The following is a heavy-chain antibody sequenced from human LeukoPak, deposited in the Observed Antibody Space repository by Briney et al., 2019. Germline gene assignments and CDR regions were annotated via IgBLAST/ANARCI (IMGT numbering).Heavy chain of an antibody. Sequence: PGRSLRLSCAASGFTFSSYGMHWVRQAPGKGLEWVAVIWYDGSNKYYADSVKDRFTISRDNSKNTPYLQMNSLRAEDTAVYYCARDGGKGGSYFDYWGQGTLVTVSS. CDR2: IWYDGSNK. CDR1: GFTFSSYG. V-gene: IGHV3-33*01. J-gene: IGHJ4*02. D-gene: IGHD2-15*01. CDR3: ARDGGKGGSYFDY.